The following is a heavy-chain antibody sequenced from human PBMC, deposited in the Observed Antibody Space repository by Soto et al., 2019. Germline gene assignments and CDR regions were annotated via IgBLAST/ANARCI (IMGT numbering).Heavy chain of an antibody. D-gene: IGHD5-12*01. CDR3: ARGKRVATIKPSYYYYYGMDV. V-gene: IGHV1-69*13. Sequence: ASVKVSCKASGGTFSSYAISWVRQAPGQGLEWMGGIIPIFGTANYAQKFQGRVTITADESTSTAYMELSSLRSEDTAVYYCARGKRVATIKPSYYYYYGMDVWGQGTTVTVSS. CDR2: IIPIFGTA. J-gene: IGHJ6*02. CDR1: GGTFSSYA.